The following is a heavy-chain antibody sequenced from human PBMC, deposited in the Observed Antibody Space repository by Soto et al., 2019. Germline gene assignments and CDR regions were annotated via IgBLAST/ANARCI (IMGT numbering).Heavy chain of an antibody. CDR1: GGSISSGGYY. D-gene: IGHD2-2*01. CDR3: ARDRPRNARYCSSTSCHYYYGMDV. V-gene: IGHV4-31*02. CDR2: IYYSGST. Sequence: SETPSLTCTVSGGSISSGGYYWSWIRQHPGKGLEWIGYIYYSGSTYYNPSLKSRVTISVDTSKNQFSLKLSSVTAADTAVYYCARDRPRNARYCSSTSCHYYYGMDVWGQGTTVTVSS. J-gene: IGHJ6*02.